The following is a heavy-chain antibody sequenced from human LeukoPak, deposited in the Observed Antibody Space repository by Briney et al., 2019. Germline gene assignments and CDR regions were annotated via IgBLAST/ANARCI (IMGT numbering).Heavy chain of an antibody. Sequence: SETLSLTCSVSGGSISSYYWGWIRQPAGKGLEWIGRIYSNGSTNYNPSLKTRLSMSVDTSKNQFSLKLSSVTAADTAVYYCAGHHPRNTVDFWGQGTLVTVSS. CDR1: GGSISSYY. CDR2: IYSNGST. V-gene: IGHV4-4*07. J-gene: IGHJ4*02. D-gene: IGHD2-8*02. CDR3: AGHHPRNTVDF.